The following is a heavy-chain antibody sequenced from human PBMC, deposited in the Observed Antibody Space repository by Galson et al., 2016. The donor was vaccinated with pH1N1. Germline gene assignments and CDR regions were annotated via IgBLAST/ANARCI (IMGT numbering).Heavy chain of an antibody. CDR2: VDWDDDK. Sequence: PALVKPTQTLTLTCTFSGFSLSTSAMCVSWIRQPPGKALEWLARVDWDDDKTYTTSLRTRLTISKDTSNNQVVLTMTNIDPVDTATFYCARTQFHDSGAYEGVWFDFWGQGTLVTVSS. D-gene: IGHD4/OR15-4a*01. CDR1: GFSLSTSAMC. V-gene: IGHV2-70*11. J-gene: IGHJ5*01. CDR3: ARTQFHDSGAYEGVWFDF.